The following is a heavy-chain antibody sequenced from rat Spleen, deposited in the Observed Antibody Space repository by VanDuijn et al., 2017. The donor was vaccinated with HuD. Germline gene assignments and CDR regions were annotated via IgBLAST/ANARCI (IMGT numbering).Heavy chain of an antibody. CDR3: TRAMYTTDYYFAKGYYVMDA. D-gene: IGHD1-6*01. V-gene: IGHV5-19*01. CDR1: GFTFSNYG. Sequence: EVHLVESGGGLVQPGGSLKLSCAASGFTFSNYGMHWIRQAPTKGLEWVASISPSGGITNYRDSVKGRITISRDNAKSTLYLQMNILRSEDTATYYCTRAMYTTDYYFAKGYYVMDAWGQGASVTVSS. CDR2: ISPSGGIT. J-gene: IGHJ4*01.